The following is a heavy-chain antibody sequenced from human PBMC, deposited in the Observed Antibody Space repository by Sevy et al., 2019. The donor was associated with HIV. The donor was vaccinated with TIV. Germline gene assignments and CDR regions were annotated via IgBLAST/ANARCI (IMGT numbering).Heavy chain of an antibody. CDR1: GYTFTNFG. V-gene: IGHV1-18*01. Sequence: ASVKVSCKASGYTFTNFGITWVRQAPGQGLEWMGWIGAYNGNTNYAQKFQGRVTMTTDTSTSTAYMELRRLRSDDTAVYYCARDLLAIAGYSSTWSGGYWGQGTLVTVSS. D-gene: IGHD6-13*01. CDR2: IGAYNGNT. CDR3: ARDLLAIAGYSSTWSGGY. J-gene: IGHJ4*02.